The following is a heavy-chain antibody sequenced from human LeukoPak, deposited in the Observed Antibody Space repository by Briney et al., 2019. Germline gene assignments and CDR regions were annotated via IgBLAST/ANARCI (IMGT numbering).Heavy chain of an antibody. D-gene: IGHD2-2*02. V-gene: IGHV5-51*01. CDR3: AKVVPAAIPPDGAFDI. Sequence: GECLKISCKGSGYSFTSYWIGWVRQMPGKGLEWMGIIYPGDSDTRYSPSFQGQVTISADKSISTAYLQWSSLKASDTAMYYCAKVVPAAIPPDGAFDIWGQGTMVTVSS. J-gene: IGHJ3*02. CDR1: GYSFTSYW. CDR2: IYPGDSDT.